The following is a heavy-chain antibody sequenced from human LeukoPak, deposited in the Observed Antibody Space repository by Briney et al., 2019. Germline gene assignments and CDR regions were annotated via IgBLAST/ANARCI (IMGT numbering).Heavy chain of an antibody. CDR2: IGTAGDT. Sequence: GGSLRLSCAASGFTFSSYDMHWVRQATGKGLEWVSAIGTAGDTYYPGSVKGRFSISRENAKNSLYLQMNSLRAGDTAVYYCARGIRGSAGVWRSYYGMDVWGQGTTVTVSS. D-gene: IGHD3-10*01. CDR3: ARGIRGSAGVWRSYYGMDV. V-gene: IGHV3-13*01. J-gene: IGHJ6*02. CDR1: GFTFSSYD.